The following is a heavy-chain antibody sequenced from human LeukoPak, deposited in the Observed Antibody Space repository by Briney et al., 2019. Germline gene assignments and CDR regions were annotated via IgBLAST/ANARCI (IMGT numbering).Heavy chain of an antibody. V-gene: IGHV4-39*01. D-gene: IGHD3-10*01. CDR3: ARQFSYASGRGYMDV. Sequence: SETLSLTCSVSGDPITTTTYCWDWIRQPPGKGLEWIGSIYYSGSTYYNPSLKSRVTISVDTSKNQFSLKLSSVTATDTAVYHCARQFSYASGRGYMDVWGQGTTVTVSS. CDR1: GDPITTTTYC. J-gene: IGHJ6*02. CDR2: IYYSGST.